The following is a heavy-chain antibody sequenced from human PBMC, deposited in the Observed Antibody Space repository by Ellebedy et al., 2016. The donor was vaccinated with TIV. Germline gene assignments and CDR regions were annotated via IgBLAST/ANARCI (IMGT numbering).Heavy chain of an antibody. CDR2: ISWNSGSI. CDR1: GFTFDDYA. J-gene: IGHJ5*02. V-gene: IGHV3-9*01. Sequence: SLKISCAASGFTFDDYAMHWVRQAPGKGLEWVSGISWNSGSIGYADSVKGRFTISRDNAKNSLYLQMNSLRAEDTAVYYCARFRFGELYETNNWFDPWGQGTLVTVSS. CDR3: ARFRFGELYETNNWFDP. D-gene: IGHD3-10*01.